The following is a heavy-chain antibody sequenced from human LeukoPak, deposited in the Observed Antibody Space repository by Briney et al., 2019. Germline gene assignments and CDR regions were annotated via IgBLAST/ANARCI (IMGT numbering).Heavy chain of an antibody. Sequence: PGGSLRLSCAASGFIFSSYSMNWVRQAPGKGLEWVSSISSSSSYIYYADSVKGRFTISRDNAKNSLYLQMNSLRAEDTAVYYCARDLLGISGSYTDYWGREPWSPSPQ. CDR3: ARDLLGISGSYTDY. CDR1: GFIFSSYS. J-gene: IGHJ4*02. V-gene: IGHV3-21*01. D-gene: IGHD1-26*01. CDR2: ISSSSSYI.